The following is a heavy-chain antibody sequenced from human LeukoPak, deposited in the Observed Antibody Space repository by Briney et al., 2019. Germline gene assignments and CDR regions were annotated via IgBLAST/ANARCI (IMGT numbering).Heavy chain of an antibody. CDR2: INPSGGST. J-gene: IGHJ4*02. CDR3: ARDSPVFRRGWLRYYFDY. Sequence: GASVKVSCKASGYTFTSYYMHWVRQAPGQGLEWMGIINPSGGSTSYAQKFQGRVTMTRDTSTSTVYMELSSLRSEDTAVYYCARDSPVFRRGWLRYYFDYWGQGTLVTVSS. CDR1: GYTFTSYY. V-gene: IGHV1-46*01. D-gene: IGHD3/OR15-3a*01.